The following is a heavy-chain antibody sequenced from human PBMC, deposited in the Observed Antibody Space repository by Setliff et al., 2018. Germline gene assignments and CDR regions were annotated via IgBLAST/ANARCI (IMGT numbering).Heavy chain of an antibody. D-gene: IGHD2-2*01. CDR3: VRTFNGSPADR. CDR1: GDSISSTSYQ. V-gene: IGHV4-39*01. Sequence: ASETLSLTCTVSGDSISSTSYQWGWVRQPPGKGLEWIGSIYYTGITYYNPSLKSRVTISEDMSENQISLKLNPVTAADTAVYYCVRTFNGSPADRWGQGTLVTVSS. J-gene: IGHJ5*02. CDR2: IYYTGIT.